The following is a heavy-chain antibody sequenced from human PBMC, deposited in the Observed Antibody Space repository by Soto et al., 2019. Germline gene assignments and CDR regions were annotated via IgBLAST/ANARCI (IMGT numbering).Heavy chain of an antibody. J-gene: IGHJ3*02. D-gene: IGHD3-10*01. Sequence: EVQLVESGGGLVKPGGSLRLSCAASGFTFSSYSMNWVRQAPGKGLEWVSSISSSSSYIYYADSVKGRFTISRDNAKNSLYLQMNSLRAEDTAVYYCARDHWERITMVRGASPGAFDIWGQGTMVTVSS. V-gene: IGHV3-21*01. CDR1: GFTFSSYS. CDR2: ISSSSSYI. CDR3: ARDHWERITMVRGASPGAFDI.